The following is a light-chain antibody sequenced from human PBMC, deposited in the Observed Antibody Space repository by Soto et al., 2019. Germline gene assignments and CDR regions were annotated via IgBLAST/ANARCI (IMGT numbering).Light chain of an antibody. Sequence: DIQMTQSPSSVSASVGDRVTITCRASQGVNTWLAWYQKKPGKAPELLVYEASSLHSGVPSRFSGSGSGTDFTLTISSLQPEDFATDYCQQANSFPLTFGGGTKVEVQ. J-gene: IGKJ4*01. CDR3: QQANSFPLT. CDR2: EAS. V-gene: IGKV1-12*01. CDR1: QGVNTW.